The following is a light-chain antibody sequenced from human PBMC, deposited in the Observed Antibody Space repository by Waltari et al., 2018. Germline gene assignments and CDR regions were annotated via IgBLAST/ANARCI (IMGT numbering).Light chain of an antibody. Sequence: DIQMTQSPYSLSASVGDRVTIACRASQGISTSLNWYQQKEGKAPKALIFAASNLQSGVPSRFSGSGSGTDFTLTISNLQPEDFATYFCQQNYDTPWTFSQGTKVEIE. CDR3: QQNYDTPWT. CDR1: QGISTS. CDR2: AAS. V-gene: IGKV1-39*01. J-gene: IGKJ1*01.